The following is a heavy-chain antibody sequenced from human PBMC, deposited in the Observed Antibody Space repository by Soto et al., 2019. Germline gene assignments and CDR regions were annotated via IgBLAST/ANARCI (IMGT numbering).Heavy chain of an antibody. Sequence: EVQLVESGGGLVQPGGSLRLSCAASGFTFSSHWMHWVRQVPGKGLVWVSRINSDGSTTSYADSVKGRFTISRDNAKNTLYLQMNSLRAEDTAVYYCSLIWSDYYNGGGWGQGTLVTVSS. CDR2: INSDGSTT. V-gene: IGHV3-74*01. D-gene: IGHD3-3*01. J-gene: IGHJ4*02. CDR3: SLIWSDYYNGGG. CDR1: GFTFSSHW.